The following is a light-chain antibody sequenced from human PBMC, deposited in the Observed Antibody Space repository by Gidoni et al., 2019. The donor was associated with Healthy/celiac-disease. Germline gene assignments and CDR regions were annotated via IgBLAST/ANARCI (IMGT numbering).Light chain of an antibody. Sequence: SSELTQDPAVSLASGKTVRITFQGDILRSYYASWYQQKPGQAPILVIYGKNNRPSGIPDRFSGSSTGNTASVTITGAQAEDEADYYCNFRDSSGNHLVFGGGTKLTVL. CDR1: ILRSYY. V-gene: IGLV3-19*01. CDR3: NFRDSSGNHLV. CDR2: GKN. J-gene: IGLJ2*01.